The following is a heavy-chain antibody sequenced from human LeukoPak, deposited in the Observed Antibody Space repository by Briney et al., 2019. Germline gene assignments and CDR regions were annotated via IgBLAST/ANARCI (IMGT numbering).Heavy chain of an antibody. CDR3: ARQGPRLNWYFDL. J-gene: IGHJ2*01. Sequence: PSETLSLTCTVSGGSISSYYWSWIRQPPGKGLDWVADISYSGSTKYNPSLQSRVTISVDTSKNQFSLNLSSVTAADTAVYYCARQGPRLNWYFDLWGRGTLVTVSS. CDR1: GGSISSYY. CDR2: ISYSGST. V-gene: IGHV4-59*08.